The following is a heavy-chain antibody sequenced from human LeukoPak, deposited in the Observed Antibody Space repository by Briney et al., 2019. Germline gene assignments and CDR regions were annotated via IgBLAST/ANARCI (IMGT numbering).Heavy chain of an antibody. V-gene: IGHV3-53*01. CDR3: ASFVVVVAARTPEYY. Sequence: PGRSLRLSCAASGFTVSSNYMSWVRQAPGKGLEWVSVIYSGGSTYYADSVKGRFTISRDNSKNTLYLQMNSLRAEDTAVYYCASFVVVVAARTPEYYWGQGTLVTVSS. D-gene: IGHD2-15*01. J-gene: IGHJ4*02. CDR1: GFTVSSNY. CDR2: IYSGGST.